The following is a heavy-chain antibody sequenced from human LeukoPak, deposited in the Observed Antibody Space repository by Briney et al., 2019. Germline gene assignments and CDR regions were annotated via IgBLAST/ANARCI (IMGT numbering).Heavy chain of an antibody. CDR1: GGSISSYY. J-gene: IGHJ5*02. D-gene: IGHD1-1*01. Sequence: NPSETLSLTCTVSGGSISSYYWSWIRQPPGKGLEWIGYIYTSGSTNYNPSLKSRVTISVDTSKNQFSLKLSSVTAADTAVYYCARLDPRWFDPWGQGTLVTVSS. CDR2: IYTSGST. CDR3: ARLDPRWFDP. V-gene: IGHV4-4*09.